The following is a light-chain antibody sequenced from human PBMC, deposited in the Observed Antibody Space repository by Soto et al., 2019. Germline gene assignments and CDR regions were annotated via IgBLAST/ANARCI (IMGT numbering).Light chain of an antibody. CDR2: DAS. CDR1: QNVYNN. V-gene: IGKV3-15*01. J-gene: IGKJ4*01. Sequence: EIVMTQSPATLSASPGEGATLSCKAVQNVYNNLAWYQQRPGQPPRLLIYDASTRATGISARFSGSGYGTEFTLTISSLQSEDFAVYFCQQCRNWPLTVGGGTKVEIK. CDR3: QQCRNWPLT.